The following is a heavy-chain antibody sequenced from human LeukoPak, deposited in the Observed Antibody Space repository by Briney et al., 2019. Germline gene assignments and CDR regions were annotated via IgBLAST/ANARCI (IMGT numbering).Heavy chain of an antibody. D-gene: IGHD3-22*01. V-gene: IGHV3-74*01. CDR3: ARDLGQYYDTSDNWFDP. CDR1: GFTFSSYA. J-gene: IGHJ5*02. Sequence: GGSLRLSCGASGFTFSSYAMSWVRQAPGKGLVWVSRINSDGINTSYADSVKGRFTISRDNAKNTLNLQMNSLRAEDTAVYYCARDLGQYYDTSDNWFDPWGQGTLVTVSS. CDR2: INSDGINT.